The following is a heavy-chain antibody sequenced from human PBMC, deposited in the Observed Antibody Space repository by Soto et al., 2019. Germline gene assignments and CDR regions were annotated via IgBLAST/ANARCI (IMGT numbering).Heavy chain of an antibody. CDR1: GFTFSSYG. CDR2: ISYDGSNK. V-gene: IGHV3-30*18. J-gene: IGHJ4*02. Sequence: GGSLRLSCAASGFTFSSYGMHLVRQAPGKGLEWVAVISYDGSNKYYADSVKGRFTISRDNSKNTLYLQMNSLRAEDTAVYYCAKESPGAGYCTNGVCPYYFDYWGQGTLVTVSS. D-gene: IGHD2-8*01. CDR3: AKESPGAGYCTNGVCPYYFDY.